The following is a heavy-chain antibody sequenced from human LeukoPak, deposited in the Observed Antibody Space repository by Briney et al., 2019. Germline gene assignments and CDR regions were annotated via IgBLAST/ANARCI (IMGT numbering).Heavy chain of an antibody. CDR2: IYTSGST. CDR3: AREIVVVPAANDAFDI. Sequence: SETLSLTCAVYGGSFSGYYWSWIRQPAGKGLEWIGRIYTSGSTNYNPSLKSRVTISVDTSKNQFSLKLSSVTAADTAAYYCAREIVVVPAANDAFDIWGQGTMVTVSS. V-gene: IGHV4-4*07. J-gene: IGHJ3*02. CDR1: GGSFSGYY. D-gene: IGHD2-2*01.